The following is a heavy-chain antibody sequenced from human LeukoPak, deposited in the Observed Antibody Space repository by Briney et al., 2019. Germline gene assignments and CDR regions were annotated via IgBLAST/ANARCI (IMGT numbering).Heavy chain of an antibody. CDR2: ISYDGSNK. CDR3: AKEKKYYYDGSGYPGYDY. D-gene: IGHD3-22*01. Sequence: GGSLRLSFAASGFTFSSYAMHWVRQAPGKGLEWVAVISYDGSNKYYADSVKGRFTISRDNSKNTLYLQMNSLRAEDTAVYYCAKEKKYYYDGSGYPGYDYWGQGTLVTVSS. J-gene: IGHJ4*02. CDR1: GFTFSSYA. V-gene: IGHV3-30-3*01.